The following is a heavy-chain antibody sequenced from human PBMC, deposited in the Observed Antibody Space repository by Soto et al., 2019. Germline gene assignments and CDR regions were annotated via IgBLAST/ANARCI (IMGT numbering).Heavy chain of an antibody. D-gene: IGHD1-26*01. CDR2: ISSSSDYI. Sequence: PGGSLRLSCAASGFTFSVYNMNWVRQAPGKGLEWVSSISSSSDYIYYADSVKGRLTISRDNAKNSLYLQMNSLRAEDTAIYYCARDRSLAASPHDAFAIWGQGTMVTVSS. CDR3: ARDRSLAASPHDAFAI. V-gene: IGHV3-21*01. CDR1: GFTFSVYN. J-gene: IGHJ3*02.